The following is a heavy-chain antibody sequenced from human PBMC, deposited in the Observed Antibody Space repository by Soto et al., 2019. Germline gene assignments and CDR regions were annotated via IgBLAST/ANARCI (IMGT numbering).Heavy chain of an antibody. Sequence: ASVKVSCKASGGTFSSYAISWVRQAPGQGLEWMGGIIPIFGTANYAQKFQGRVTITADESTSTAYMELSSLRSEDTAVYYCAKRTVGWYFDLWGRGTLVTVSS. J-gene: IGHJ2*01. CDR1: GGTFSSYA. D-gene: IGHD4-17*01. CDR2: IIPIFGTA. V-gene: IGHV1-69*13. CDR3: AKRTVGWYFDL.